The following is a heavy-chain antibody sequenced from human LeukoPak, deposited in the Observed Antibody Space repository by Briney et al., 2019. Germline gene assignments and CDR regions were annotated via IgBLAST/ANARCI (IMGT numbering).Heavy chain of an antibody. V-gene: IGHV4-39*01. Sequence: SETLSLTCSVSDGSISSSSHYWGWIRQPPGKGLEWIGSIYHRGSTYYKTSLKNRVTMSVDTSKNQFSLKLNSVTAADTAVYYCARHGNWGGPGYWGQGTLVTVSS. D-gene: IGHD7-27*01. CDR3: ARHGNWGGPGY. CDR2: IYHRGST. CDR1: DGSISSSSHY. J-gene: IGHJ4*02.